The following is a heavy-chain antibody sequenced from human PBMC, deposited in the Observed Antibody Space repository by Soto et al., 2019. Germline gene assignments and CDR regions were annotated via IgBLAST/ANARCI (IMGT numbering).Heavy chain of an antibody. J-gene: IGHJ4*02. CDR3: AKGGEVGGVLGDH. CDR1: GFAFNKFG. Sequence: ESGGGVVRPGTSLRLSCEASGFAFNKFGMHWVRQAPGKGLEWVAFISYDGSYQYYADSVQGRLTITRDNSMNTLNMQLNSLRREDTAVYYCAKGGEVGGVLGDHWGQGTLVTVSS. CDR2: ISYDGSYQ. D-gene: IGHD1-26*01. V-gene: IGHV3-30*18.